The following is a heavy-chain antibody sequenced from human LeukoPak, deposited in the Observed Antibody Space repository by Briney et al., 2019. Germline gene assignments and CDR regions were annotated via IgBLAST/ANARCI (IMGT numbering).Heavy chain of an antibody. Sequence: GGSLRLSCVASGFTFSSYWMHWVRQAPGKGLVWVARIQYDGSTTNYADSVKGRFTISRDNAKKTLYVQMNSLRAEDTAVYYCARALVAGVTLNALDIWGRGTMVTVSS. J-gene: IGHJ3*02. D-gene: IGHD2-15*01. V-gene: IGHV3-74*01. CDR3: ARALVAGVTLNALDI. CDR1: GFTFSSYW. CDR2: IQYDGSTT.